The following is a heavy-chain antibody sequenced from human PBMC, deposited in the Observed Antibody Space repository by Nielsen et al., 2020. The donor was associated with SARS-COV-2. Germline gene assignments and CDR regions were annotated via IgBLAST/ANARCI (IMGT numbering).Heavy chain of an antibody. D-gene: IGHD6-13*01. V-gene: IGHV4-39*07. CDR3: ARDSGYSSSWYAWFDP. J-gene: IGHJ5*02. Sequence: SETLSLTCTVSGGSISSSSYYWGWIRQPPGKGLEWIGSIYYSGSTYYNPSLKSRVTISVDTSKNQFSLKLSSVTAADTAVYYCARDSGYSSSWYAWFDPWGQGTLVTVLL. CDR1: GGSISSSSYY. CDR2: IYYSGST.